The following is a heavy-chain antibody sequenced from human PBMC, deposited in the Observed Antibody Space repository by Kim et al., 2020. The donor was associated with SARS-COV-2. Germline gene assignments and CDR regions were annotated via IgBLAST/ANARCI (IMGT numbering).Heavy chain of an antibody. CDR2: ISYDGSNK. V-gene: IGHV3-30*18. CDR3: AKDGTRIAARPFDY. J-gene: IGHJ4*02. CDR1: GFTFSSYG. Sequence: GGSLRLSCAASGFTFSSYGMHWVRQAPGKGLEWVAVISYDGSNKYYADSVKGRFTISRDNSKNTLYLQMNSLRAEDTAVYYCAKDGTRIAARPFDYWGQG. D-gene: IGHD6-6*01.